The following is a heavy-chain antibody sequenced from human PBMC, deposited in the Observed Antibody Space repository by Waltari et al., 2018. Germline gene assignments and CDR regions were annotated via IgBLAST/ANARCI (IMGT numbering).Heavy chain of an antibody. CDR1: GYTLTGLS. Sequence: QVQVVQSGAEVKKPGAAVKVSCKISGYTLTGLSIHWVLRVRGRGLEGMGVNGRVGTDDGKATREPEHQGRSTMTDDASIDAASMEWSSLTSEDTAVYYCHLTDRNIVIASAASPADYSYMGVWGRGTAVTVSS. CDR2: VGTDDGKA. V-gene: IGHV1-24*01. D-gene: IGHD2-15*01. CDR3: HLTDRNIVIASAASPADYSYMGV. J-gene: IGHJ6*03.